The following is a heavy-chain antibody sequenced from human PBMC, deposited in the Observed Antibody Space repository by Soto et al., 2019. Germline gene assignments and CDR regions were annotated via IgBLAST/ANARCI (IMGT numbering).Heavy chain of an antibody. CDR3: ARRGSGSYYDY. V-gene: IGHV3-23*01. J-gene: IGHJ4*02. CDR1: GFTFSSYA. CDR2: ISGSGGST. D-gene: IGHD1-26*01. Sequence: EVQLLESGGGLVQPGGSLRLSCAASGFTFSSYAMRWVRQAPGKGLEWVSAISGSGGSTYYADSVKGRFTISRDNTKNTLYLQMNSLRAEDTAVYYCARRGSGSYYDYWGQGTLVTVSS.